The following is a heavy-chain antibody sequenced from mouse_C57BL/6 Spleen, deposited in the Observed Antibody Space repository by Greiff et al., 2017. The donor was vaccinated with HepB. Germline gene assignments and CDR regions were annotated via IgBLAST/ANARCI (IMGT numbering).Heavy chain of an antibody. Sequence: VQLQQPGTELVKPGASVKLSCKASGYTFTSYWMHWVKQRPGQGLEWIGNINPSNGGTNYNEKFKSKATLTVDKSSSTAYMQLSSLTSEDSAVYYCARGDSNHYYAMDYWGQGTSVTVSS. CDR2: INPSNGGT. V-gene: IGHV1-53*01. D-gene: IGHD2-5*01. J-gene: IGHJ4*01. CDR3: ARGDSNHYYAMDY. CDR1: GYTFTSYW.